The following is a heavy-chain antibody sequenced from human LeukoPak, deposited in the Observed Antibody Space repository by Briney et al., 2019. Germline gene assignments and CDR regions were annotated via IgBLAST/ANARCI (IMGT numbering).Heavy chain of an antibody. V-gene: IGHV4-34*01. CDR2: INHSGST. D-gene: IGHD2-2*01. J-gene: IGHJ5*02. CDR1: GGSFSGYY. CDR3: ARGLGYCSSTSCSYNWFDP. Sequence: PSETLSLTCAVYGGSFSGYYWSWIRQPPGKGLEWIGEINHSGSTNYNPSLKSRVTISVDTSKNQFSLKLSSVTAADTAVYYCARGLGYCSSTSCSYNWFDPWGQGTLVTVSS.